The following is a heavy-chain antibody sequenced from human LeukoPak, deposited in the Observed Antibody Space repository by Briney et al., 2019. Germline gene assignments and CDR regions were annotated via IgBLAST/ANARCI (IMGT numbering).Heavy chain of an antibody. CDR1: GFTFNNYN. V-gene: IGHV3-21*04. J-gene: IGHJ4*02. Sequence: GGSLRLSCATSGFTFNNYNMNWVRQAPGRALEWVSSITSSGTYIFYADSVKGRFTISRDNAKNSLYLRMNSLRAEDTALYYCARDGRYDFWSGSSSYFDCWGQGTLVTVSS. CDR2: ITSSGTYI. CDR3: ARDGRYDFWSGSSSYFDC. D-gene: IGHD3-3*01.